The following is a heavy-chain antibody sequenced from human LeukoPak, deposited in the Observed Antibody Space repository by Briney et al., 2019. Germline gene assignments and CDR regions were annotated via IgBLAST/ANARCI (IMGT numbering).Heavy chain of an antibody. CDR3: AKTKYYYDSSGYYYDY. CDR1: GFTFSSYA. V-gene: IGHV3-23*01. Sequence: GGSLRLSCAASGFTFSSYAMSWVRQAPGKGLEWVSAISGSGGSTYYADSVKGRVTISRDNSKNTLYLQMNSLRAEDTAVYYCAKTKYYYDSSGYYYDYWGQGTLVTVSS. CDR2: ISGSGGST. J-gene: IGHJ4*02. D-gene: IGHD3-22*01.